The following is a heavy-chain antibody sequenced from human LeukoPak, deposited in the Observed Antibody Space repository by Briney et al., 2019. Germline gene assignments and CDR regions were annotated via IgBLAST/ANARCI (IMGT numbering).Heavy chain of an antibody. V-gene: IGHV3-64*01. CDR2: ISSNGGST. J-gene: IGHJ6*02. CDR3: AREPHSSRDYYYYGMDV. D-gene: IGHD6-13*01. CDR1: GFTFSSYA. Sequence: GWSPRLSCAASGFTFSSYAMHWVRQAPGKGLEYVSAISSNGGSTYYANFVKGRFTIYRANSKNTLYLQMGSLRAEDMAVYYCAREPHSSRDYYYYGMDVSGQGPTATVSS.